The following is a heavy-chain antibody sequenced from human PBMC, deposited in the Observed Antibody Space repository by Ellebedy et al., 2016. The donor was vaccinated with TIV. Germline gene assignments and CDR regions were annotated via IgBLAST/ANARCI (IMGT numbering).Heavy chain of an antibody. D-gene: IGHD2-2*01. V-gene: IGHV3-23*01. CDR1: GFTFSSYA. J-gene: IGHJ4*02. CDR3: AKDTSDRYYFDC. Sequence: GESLKISCAASGFTFSSYAMSWVRQAPGKGLEWVSIINAGGGSRFYADSVKGRFTVSRDNSKNPLYLEMNSLRAEDTAVYYCAKDTSDRYYFDCWGQGTLVTVSS. CDR2: INAGGGSR.